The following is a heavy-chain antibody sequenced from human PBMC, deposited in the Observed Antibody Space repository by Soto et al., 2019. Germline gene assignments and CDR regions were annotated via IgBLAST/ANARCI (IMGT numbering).Heavy chain of an antibody. D-gene: IGHD3-16*01. CDR1: GFTFSSYA. V-gene: IGHV3-30-3*01. Sequence: QVQLVESGGGVVQPGRSPRLSCAASGFTFSSYAMHWVRQAPGKGLEWVAVISYDGSNKYYADSVKGRFTISRDNSKNTLYLQMNSLRAEDTAVYYCAKQTGVRFDYWGQGTLVTVSS. J-gene: IGHJ4*02. CDR3: AKQTGVRFDY. CDR2: ISYDGSNK.